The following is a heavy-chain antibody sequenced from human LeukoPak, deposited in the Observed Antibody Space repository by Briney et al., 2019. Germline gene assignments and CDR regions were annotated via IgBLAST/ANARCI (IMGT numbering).Heavy chain of an antibody. CDR2: IYYSGST. CDR1: GGSISSYY. Sequence: SETLSLTCTVSGGSISSYYWSWIRQPPGKGLEWIGYIYYSGSTNYNPSLKSRVTMSVDTSKNQFSLKLSSVTAADTAVYYCARGGLRYFDWLLPERGDNWFDPWGQGTLVTVSS. D-gene: IGHD3-9*01. J-gene: IGHJ5*02. CDR3: ARGGLRYFDWLLPERGDNWFDP. V-gene: IGHV4-59*01.